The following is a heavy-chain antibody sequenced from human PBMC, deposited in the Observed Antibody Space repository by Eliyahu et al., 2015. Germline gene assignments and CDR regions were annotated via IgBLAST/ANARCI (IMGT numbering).Heavy chain of an antibody. CDR3: VKDGDSGWYRPDSWFDF. D-gene: IGHD6-19*01. V-gene: IGHV3-9*01. J-gene: IGHJ5*01. Sequence: EVRLVESGGGLVQPGRSLXLSCEGSGFPFGXXAMHWVRQVPGKGLEWVSGISWNSGTSGYADSVKGRVSISRDNARNTLYLQMNSLRVEDTAFYYCVKDGDSGWYRPDSWFDFWGQGTLVSVSS. CDR2: ISWNSGTS. CDR1: GFPFGXXA.